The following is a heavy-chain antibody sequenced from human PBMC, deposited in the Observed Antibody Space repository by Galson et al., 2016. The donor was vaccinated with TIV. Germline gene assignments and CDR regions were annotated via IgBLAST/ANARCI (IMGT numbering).Heavy chain of an antibody. CDR1: GYSFTSYG. V-gene: IGHV1-18*01. D-gene: IGHD3-3*02. CDR2: ISGYNENT. CDR3: ARDPTSSPRVISHYYYYGMDV. J-gene: IGHJ6*02. Sequence: SVKASCKATGYSFTSYGVSWVRQAPGQGFEWMGWISGYNENTYYGQKFQDRVTMTKDTSTRTAYLEMTRLTSADTDVYYCARDPTSSPRVISHYYYYGMDVWGQGATVIVS.